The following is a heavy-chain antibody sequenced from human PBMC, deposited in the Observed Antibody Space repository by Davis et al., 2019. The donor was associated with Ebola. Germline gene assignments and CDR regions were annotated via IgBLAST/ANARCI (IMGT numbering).Heavy chain of an antibody. J-gene: IGHJ4*02. Sequence: SETLSLTCTVSGGSISSSSYYWGWIRQPPGKGLEWIGSIYYSWSTYYNPSLKSRVTISVDTSKNQFSLKLSSVTAADTAVYYCASVIAYYYTPYYFDYWGQGTLVTVSS. V-gene: IGHV4-39*07. CDR1: GGSISSSSYY. CDR2: IYYSWST. D-gene: IGHD3-22*01. CDR3: ASVIAYYYTPYYFDY.